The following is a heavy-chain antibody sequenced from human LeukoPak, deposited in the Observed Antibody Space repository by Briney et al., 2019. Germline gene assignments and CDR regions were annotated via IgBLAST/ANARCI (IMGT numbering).Heavy chain of an antibody. V-gene: IGHV3-48*01. CDR1: GFTFSSYT. CDR2: ISSTSSTI. D-gene: IGHD3-3*01. J-gene: IGHJ4*02. Sequence: GGSLRLSCAASGFTFSSYTMNWVRQAPGKGLEWVSCISSTSSTIYYADSVKGRFTTSRDNAKNSLYLQMNSLRAEDTAVYYCARDFDFWSGYYAYWGQGTLVTVSS. CDR3: ARDFDFWSGYYAY.